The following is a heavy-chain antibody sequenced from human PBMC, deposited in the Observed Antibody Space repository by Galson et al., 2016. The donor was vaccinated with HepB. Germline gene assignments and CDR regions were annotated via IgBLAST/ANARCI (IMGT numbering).Heavy chain of an antibody. CDR3: ARGGPDFGDFQ. D-gene: IGHD4-17*01. V-gene: IGHV4-31*02. CDR1: GFIFNSYW. CDR2: IYYSGMT. Sequence: LRLSCAASGFIFNSYWMSWVRQRPGKGLEWIGYIYYSGMTYYNPSLESRIVIFAETYKNQFSLKLSSVTAADTAFYYCARGGPDFGDFQWGQGTLITVSS. J-gene: IGHJ4*02.